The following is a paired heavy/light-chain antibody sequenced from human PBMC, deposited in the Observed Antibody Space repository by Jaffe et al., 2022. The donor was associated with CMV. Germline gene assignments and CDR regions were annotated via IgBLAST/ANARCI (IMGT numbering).Heavy chain of an antibody. CDR2: IYYSGNT. CDR3: AREYSSSPAY. V-gene: IGHV4-39*02. CDR1: GGSISSSTYH. Sequence: QLQLQESGPGLVKPSETLSLTCTVSGGSISSSTYHWGWIRQPPGKGLEWIGSIYYSGNTYFKPSLKSRVTISVDTSKNQFFLKLSSVTAADTAVYYCAREYSSSPAYWGQGTLVTVSS. J-gene: IGHJ4*02. D-gene: IGHD3-22*01.
Light chain of an antibody. V-gene: IGLV2-23*02. Sequence: QSALTQPASVSGSPGQSITISCTGTSSDVGSYDFVSWHQQHPGKAPKLMIYEVSKRPSGVSNRFSGSKSGNTASLTISGLQAEDEADYYCCSHASSDSLVFGGGTKVTVL. J-gene: IGLJ2*01. CDR3: CSHASSDSLV. CDR1: SSDVGSYDF. CDR2: EVS.